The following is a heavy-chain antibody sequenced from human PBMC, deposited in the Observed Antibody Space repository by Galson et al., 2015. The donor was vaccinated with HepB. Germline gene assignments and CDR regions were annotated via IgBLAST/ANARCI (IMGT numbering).Heavy chain of an antibody. D-gene: IGHD5-18*01. CDR2: INAGNGDT. Sequence: SVKVSCKASGYTFTRHAIHWVRQAPGQRLEWMGWINAGNGDTEYSQKLQGRVTITRDTSTSTVYMELSSLRSEDTAVYYCARDQLRIQLWSNPWDYYYGMDVWGQGTTVTVSS. CDR1: GYTFTRHA. CDR3: ARDQLRIQLWSNPWDYYYGMDV. V-gene: IGHV1-3*01. J-gene: IGHJ6*02.